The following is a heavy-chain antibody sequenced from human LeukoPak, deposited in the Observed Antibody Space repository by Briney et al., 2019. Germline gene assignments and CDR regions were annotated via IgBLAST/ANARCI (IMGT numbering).Heavy chain of an antibody. CDR3: ARAEYYDFWSGYYQPHYYYYGMDV. CDR2: INSEGSST. V-gene: IGHV3-74*01. CDR1: GFTFSSYW. J-gene: IGHJ6*02. D-gene: IGHD3-3*01. Sequence: GGSRRLSWAASGFTFSSYWRHWVRQAPGKGLVWVSRINSEGSSTSYADSVKGRFTISRDNAKNTLYLQMNSLRAEDTAVYYCARAEYYDFWSGYYQPHYYYYGMDVWGQGTTVTVSS.